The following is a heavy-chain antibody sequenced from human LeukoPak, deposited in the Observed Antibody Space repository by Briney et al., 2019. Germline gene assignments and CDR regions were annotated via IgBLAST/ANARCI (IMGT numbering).Heavy chain of an antibody. CDR3: ARDREEGGIGAYYYYYYVDV. Sequence: GASVTVPCTASGYTFTSYGISWVRQAPGQGLEWMGWISAYNGNTNYAQKLQGRVTMTTDTSTSTAYMELRSLRSDDTAVYYCARDREEGGIGAYYYYYYVDVWGKGTTVTVSS. CDR2: ISAYNGNT. V-gene: IGHV1-18*01. D-gene: IGHD3-16*01. J-gene: IGHJ6*03. CDR1: GYTFTSYG.